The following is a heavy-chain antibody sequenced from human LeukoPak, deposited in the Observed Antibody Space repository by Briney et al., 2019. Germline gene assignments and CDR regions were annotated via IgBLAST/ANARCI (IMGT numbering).Heavy chain of an antibody. D-gene: IGHD3-3*01. CDR2: IKSKTDGGTT. Sequence: PGGSLRLSCAASGFTFSNAWMSWVRQAPGKGLEWVGRIKSKTDGGTTDYAAPVKGRFTISRDDSKNTLYLQMNSLKTEDTAVYYCTTDSKPYDFWSPPSYWGQGTLVTVSS. CDR3: TTDSKPYDFWSPPSY. V-gene: IGHV3-15*01. J-gene: IGHJ4*02. CDR1: GFTFSNAW.